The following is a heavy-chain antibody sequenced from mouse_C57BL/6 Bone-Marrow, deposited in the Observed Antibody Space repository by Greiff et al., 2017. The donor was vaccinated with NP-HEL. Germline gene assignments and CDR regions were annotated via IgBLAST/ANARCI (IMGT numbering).Heavy chain of an antibody. J-gene: IGHJ1*03. D-gene: IGHD4-1*01. CDR2: ISSGGDYI. CDR1: GFTFSSYA. Sequence: EVQLQESGEGLVKPGGSLKLSCAASGFTFSSYAMSWVRQTPEKRLEWVAYISSGGDYIYYADTVKGRFTISRDKARNTLYLQMSSLKSEDTAMYYCTRDPNWDWYFDVWGTGTTVTVSS. V-gene: IGHV5-9-1*02. CDR3: TRDPNWDWYFDV.